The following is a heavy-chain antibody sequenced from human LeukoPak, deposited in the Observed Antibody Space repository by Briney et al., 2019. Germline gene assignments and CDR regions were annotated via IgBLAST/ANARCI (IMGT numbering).Heavy chain of an antibody. CDR3: ARDDYGDYQFDY. CDR1: GFTFSSYW. CDR2: INSDGSST. D-gene: IGHD4-17*01. V-gene: IGHV3-74*01. Sequence: GGSLRLSCAAPGFTFSSYWMHWVRQAPGKGLVWVSRINSDGSSTSYADSVKGRFTISRDNAKNTLYLQMNSLRAEDTAVYYCARDDYGDYQFDYWGQGTLVTVSS. J-gene: IGHJ4*02.